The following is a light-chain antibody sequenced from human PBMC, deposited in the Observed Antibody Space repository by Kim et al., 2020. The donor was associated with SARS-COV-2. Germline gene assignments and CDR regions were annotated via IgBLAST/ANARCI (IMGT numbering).Light chain of an antibody. Sequence: DIQMTQSPSTLSASVGDRVTITCRTSQSVSRWLAWYQQKPGKVPRLLIYDASSLGSGVPSRFSGSGSGTEFTLTISSLQPDDFATYSCQQYNTYSTFGQGTRLEIK. J-gene: IGKJ5*01. CDR1: QSVSRW. V-gene: IGKV1-5*01. CDR2: DAS. CDR3: QQYNTYST.